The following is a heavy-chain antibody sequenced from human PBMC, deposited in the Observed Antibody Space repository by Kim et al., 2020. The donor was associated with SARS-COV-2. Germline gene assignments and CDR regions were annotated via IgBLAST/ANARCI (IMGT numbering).Heavy chain of an antibody. D-gene: IGHD6-19*01. Sequence: ADSVKGRFTISRDNAKNSLYLQMNSLRAEDTAVYYCARPYSSGWLYYFDYWGQGTLVTVSS. V-gene: IGHV3-11*03. J-gene: IGHJ4*02. CDR3: ARPYSSGWLYYFDY.